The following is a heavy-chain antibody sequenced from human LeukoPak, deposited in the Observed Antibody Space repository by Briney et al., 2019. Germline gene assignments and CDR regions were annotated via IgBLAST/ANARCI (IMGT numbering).Heavy chain of an antibody. V-gene: IGHV4-34*09. CDR1: GGSFSGYY. Sequence: SETLSLTCAVYGGSFSGYYWSWIRQPPGKGLEWIGYIYYSGSTYYNPSLKSRVTISVDTSKNQFSLKLSSVTAADTAVYYCARGDDSSGPFDYWGQGTLVTVSS. CDR2: IYYSGST. D-gene: IGHD3-22*01. J-gene: IGHJ4*02. CDR3: ARGDDSSGPFDY.